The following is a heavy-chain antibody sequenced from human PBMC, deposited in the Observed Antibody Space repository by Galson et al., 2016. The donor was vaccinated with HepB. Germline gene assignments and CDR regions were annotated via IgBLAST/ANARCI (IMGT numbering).Heavy chain of an antibody. J-gene: IGHJ4*02. D-gene: IGHD3-10*01. CDR2: IWSDGTRK. CDR1: GFSFSNYG. V-gene: IGHV3-33*06. CDR3: VKEGSGSYLGFGFYDY. Sequence: SLRLSCAASGFSFSNYGMHWVRQAPGKGLEWVALIWSDGTRKYYGDSVTGRFTISRYNSRDTLYLQMDSLRAEDRAVYYCVKEGSGSYLGFGFYDYWGQGTLVTVSS.